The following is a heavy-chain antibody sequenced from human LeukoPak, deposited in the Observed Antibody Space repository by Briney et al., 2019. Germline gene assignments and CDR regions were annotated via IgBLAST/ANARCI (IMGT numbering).Heavy chain of an antibody. J-gene: IGHJ4*02. V-gene: IGHV1-46*03. D-gene: IGHD6-19*01. CDR1: GYTFTSYG. CDR3: ARAPIAVAGNGYFDY. CDR2: INPSGGST. Sequence: GASVKVSCKASGYTFTSYGISWVRQAPGQGLEWMGIINPSGGSTSYAQKFQGRVTMTRDTSTSTVYMELSSLRSEDTAVYYCARAPIAVAGNGYFDYWGQGTLVTVSS.